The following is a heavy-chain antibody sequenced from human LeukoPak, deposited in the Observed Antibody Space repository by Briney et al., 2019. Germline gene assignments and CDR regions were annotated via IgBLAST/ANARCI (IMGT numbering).Heavy chain of an antibody. J-gene: IGHJ4*02. CDR1: GGSISSGTYY. CDR2: IYHSGST. CDR3: ARKAPYYSDSSGPLGTYYFDY. V-gene: IGHV4-39*07. D-gene: IGHD3-22*01. Sequence: SETLSLTCTVSGGSISSGTYYWGWIRQPPGKGLEWIGSIYHSGSTYYNPSLKSRVTISVDTSKNQFSLRLSSLTAADTAVYYCARKAPYYSDSSGPLGTYYFDYWGQGTLVTVSS.